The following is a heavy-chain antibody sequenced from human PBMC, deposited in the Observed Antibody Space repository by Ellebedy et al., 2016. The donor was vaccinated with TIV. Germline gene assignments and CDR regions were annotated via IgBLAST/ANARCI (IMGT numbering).Heavy chain of an antibody. CDR3: ARAGGIGVVDY. Sequence: PGGSLRLSCAASGFTFSSYWMSRVRQAPGKGLEWVANINQDGSGEYYVDSVKGRFTVSRDNAKNSLYLQMNSLSAEDTAVYYCARAGGIGVVDYWGQGTLVTVSS. CDR2: INQDGSGE. CDR1: GFTFSSYW. J-gene: IGHJ4*02. D-gene: IGHD3-3*01. V-gene: IGHV3-7*01.